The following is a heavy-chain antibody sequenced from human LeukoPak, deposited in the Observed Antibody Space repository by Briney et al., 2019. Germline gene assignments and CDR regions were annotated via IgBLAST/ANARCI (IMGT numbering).Heavy chain of an antibody. Sequence: SETLSLTCGVSGGSISSTNWWTWVRQPPGEGLEWIGEVHLSGRTNYNQSLESRVTMSVDMSENHISLKLASVTAADTAVYYCAREGGPYRPLDYSGQGTLVTVSS. CDR1: GGSISSTNW. CDR2: VHLSGRT. J-gene: IGHJ4*02. V-gene: IGHV4-4*02. CDR3: AREGGPYRPLDY.